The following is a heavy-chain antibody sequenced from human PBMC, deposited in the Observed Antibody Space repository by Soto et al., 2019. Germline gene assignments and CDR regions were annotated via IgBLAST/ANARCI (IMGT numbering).Heavy chain of an antibody. CDR3: ARVLEEAAAPVDWFDP. Sequence: QVQLQQWGAGLLKPSETLSLTCAVYGGSFSGYYWSWIRQPPGKGLEWIGEINHSGSTNYNPSLKSRVTISVDTSKNQFSLKLSSVTAADTAVHYCARVLEEAAAPVDWFDPWGQGTLVTVSS. CDR1: GGSFSGYY. V-gene: IGHV4-34*01. CDR2: INHSGST. D-gene: IGHD6-13*01. J-gene: IGHJ5*02.